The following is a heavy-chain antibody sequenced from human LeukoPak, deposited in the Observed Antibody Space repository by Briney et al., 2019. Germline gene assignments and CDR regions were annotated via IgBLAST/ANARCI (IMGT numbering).Heavy chain of an antibody. J-gene: IGHJ4*02. V-gene: IGHV4-59*01. CDR2: IYYSGST. Sequence: PSETLALTCTVSGGSISSYYWSWIRQPPGKGLEGIGYIYYSGSTNYNPSLKSRVTISVDTSKHQFSLKLSSVTAADTAVYYCARGLYYGSGSYYFDYWGQGTLVTVSS. CDR1: GGSISSYY. CDR3: ARGLYYGSGSYYFDY. D-gene: IGHD3-10*01.